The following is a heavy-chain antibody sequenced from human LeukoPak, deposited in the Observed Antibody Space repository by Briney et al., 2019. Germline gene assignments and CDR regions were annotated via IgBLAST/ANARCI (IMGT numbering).Heavy chain of an antibody. V-gene: IGHV3-30*02. Sequence: QTGGSLRLSCEASGFTFNNYWMSWLRQAPDKGLEWVAFIRYDGSRKYYADSVKGRFTISRDNSKNTLYLQMNSLRAEDTAMYYCAKVSLNMVNDAFDIWGQGTMVSVSS. J-gene: IGHJ3*02. D-gene: IGHD4/OR15-4a*01. CDR2: IRYDGSRK. CDR3: AKVSLNMVNDAFDI. CDR1: GFTFNNYW.